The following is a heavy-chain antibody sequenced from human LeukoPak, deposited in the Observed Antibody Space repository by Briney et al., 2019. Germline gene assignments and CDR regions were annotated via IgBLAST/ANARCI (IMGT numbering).Heavy chain of an antibody. V-gene: IGHV3-9*01. Sequence: GGSLRLSCAASGFTFDDYAMHWVRQAPGKGLEWVSGISWNSGSIGYADSVKGRFTISRDNAKNSLYLQMNSLRAEDTALYYCAKDAYCSGGSCYHQFDYWGQGTLVTVSS. D-gene: IGHD2-15*01. CDR3: AKDAYCSGGSCYHQFDY. J-gene: IGHJ4*02. CDR2: ISWNSGSI. CDR1: GFTFDDYA.